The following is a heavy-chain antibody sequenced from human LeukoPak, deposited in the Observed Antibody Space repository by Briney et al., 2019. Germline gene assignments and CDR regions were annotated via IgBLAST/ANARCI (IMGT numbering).Heavy chain of an antibody. CDR3: ARDVLSSRYDSSGMGSFDY. V-gene: IGHV1-69*04. D-gene: IGHD3-22*01. CDR1: GGTFSSYA. Sequence: SVKVSCKASGGTFSSYAISWVRQAPEQGLEWMGRIIPIFGIANYAQKFQGRVTITADKSTSTAYMELSSLRSEDTAVYYCARDVLSSRYDSSGMGSFDYWGQGTLVTVSS. J-gene: IGHJ4*02. CDR2: IIPIFGIA.